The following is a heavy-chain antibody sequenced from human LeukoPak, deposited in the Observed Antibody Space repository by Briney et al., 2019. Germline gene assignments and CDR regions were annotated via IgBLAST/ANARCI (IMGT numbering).Heavy chain of an antibody. Sequence: SETLSLTCTVSGGSISSYYWSWIRQPPGKGLEWIGYIYYSGSTNYNPSLKSRVTISVDTSKNQFSLKLSSVTAADTAVYSCARVVWVSGIAVAGAGCWFDPWGQGTLVTVSS. CDR3: ARVVWVSGIAVAGAGCWFDP. V-gene: IGHV4-59*01. CDR1: GGSISSYY. J-gene: IGHJ5*02. D-gene: IGHD6-19*01. CDR2: IYYSGST.